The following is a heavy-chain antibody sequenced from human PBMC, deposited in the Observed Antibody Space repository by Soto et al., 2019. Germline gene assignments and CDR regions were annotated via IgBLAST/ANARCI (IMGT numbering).Heavy chain of an antibody. CDR2: IIPIFGTA. CDR3: ASRGEEYERGSWDWFDH. D-gene: IGHD6-13*01. Sequence: QVQLVQSGAEVKKPGSSVKVSCKASGGTFSSYAISWVRQAPGQGLEWMGGIIPIFGTANYAQKFQGRVTIAAEESTSSAYMELSSLRSEDTAVYYCASRGEEYERGSWDWFDHWGQGTLVTVSS. V-gene: IGHV1-69*01. J-gene: IGHJ5*02. CDR1: GGTFSSYA.